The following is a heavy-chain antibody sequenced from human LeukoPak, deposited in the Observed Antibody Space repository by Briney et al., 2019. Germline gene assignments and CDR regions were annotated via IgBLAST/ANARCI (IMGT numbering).Heavy chain of an antibody. Sequence: GGSLRLSCAASGFTFSSYAMSWVRQAPGRGLEWVASISSDGSRTHFADSVKGRFTITRDNSKKTLYLQMDSLRDEDTSVYYCARSDDYYFFGLDVWGQGTTVTVSS. V-gene: IGHV3-30-3*01. CDR1: GFTFSSYA. CDR3: ARSDDYYFFGLDV. J-gene: IGHJ6*02. CDR2: ISSDGSRT.